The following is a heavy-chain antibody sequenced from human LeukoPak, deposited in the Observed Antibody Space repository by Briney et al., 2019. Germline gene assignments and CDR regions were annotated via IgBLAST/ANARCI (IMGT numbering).Heavy chain of an antibody. J-gene: IGHJ4*02. CDR2: ISSSSSYI. D-gene: IGHD6-6*01. CDR1: GFTFSSYS. Sequence: GGSLRLSCAASGFTFSSYSMNWVRQAPGRGLEWVSSISSSSSYIYYADSVKGRFTNSRDNAKNSLYLQMNSLRAEDTAVYYCARRRSSSSVSDYWGQGTLVTVSS. CDR3: ARRRSSSSVSDY. V-gene: IGHV3-21*01.